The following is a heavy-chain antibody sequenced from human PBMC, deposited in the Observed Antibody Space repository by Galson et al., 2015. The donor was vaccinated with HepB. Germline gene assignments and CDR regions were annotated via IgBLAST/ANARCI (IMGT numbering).Heavy chain of an antibody. CDR3: ARDPRIELSIAEYYYYGMDV. V-gene: IGHV3-7*03. CDR2: IKQDGSEK. J-gene: IGHJ6*02. D-gene: IGHD6-6*01. CDR1: GFTFSSYW. Sequence: SLRLSCAASGFTFSSYWMSWVRQAPGKGLEWVANIKQDGSEKYYVDSVKGRFTISRDNAKNSLYLQMNSLRAEDTAVYYCARDPRIELSIAEYYYYGMDVWGQGTTVTVSS.